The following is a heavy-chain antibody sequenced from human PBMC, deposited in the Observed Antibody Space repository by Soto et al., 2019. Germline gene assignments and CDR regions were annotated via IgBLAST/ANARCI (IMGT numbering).Heavy chain of an antibody. D-gene: IGHD4-17*01. CDR1: GYTFSSFG. V-gene: IGHV1-18*01. J-gene: IGHJ3*02. Sequence: QLQLVQSGAEVKKPGASVKVSCKASGYTFSSFGITWVRQAPGQGLEWMGWISAYNENTNYAQKFQGRVTMTTDKCKSIAYLELRRLRSDGTAVYYCSRGTVTFDSWGQGTMVTLSS. CDR2: ISAYNENT. CDR3: SRGTVTFDS.